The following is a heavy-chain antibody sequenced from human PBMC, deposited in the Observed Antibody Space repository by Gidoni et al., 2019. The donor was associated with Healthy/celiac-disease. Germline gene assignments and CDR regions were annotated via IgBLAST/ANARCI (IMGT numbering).Heavy chain of an antibody. CDR1: GGSISSGDYY. CDR2: IYYSGST. D-gene: IGHD1-26*01. V-gene: IGHV4-30-4*01. CDR3: ARVWELRGGWFDP. Sequence: QVQLQESGPGLVKPSQTLSLTCTVPGGSISSGDYYWSWIRQPPGKGLEWIGYIYYSGSTYYNPSLKSRVTISVDKSKNQFSLKLSSVTAADTAGYYCARVWELRGGWFDPWGQGTLVTVSS. J-gene: IGHJ5*02.